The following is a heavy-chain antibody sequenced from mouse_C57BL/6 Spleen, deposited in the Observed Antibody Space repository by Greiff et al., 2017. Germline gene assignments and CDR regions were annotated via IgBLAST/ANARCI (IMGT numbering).Heavy chain of an antibody. CDR3: ARRGTAQAPFAY. V-gene: IGHV5-6*01. CDR2: ISSGRSYT. CDR1: GFTFSSYG. D-gene: IGHD3-2*02. J-gene: IGHJ3*01. Sequence: EVHLVESGGDLVKPGGSLKLSCAASGFTFSSYGMSWVRQTPDKRLEWVATISSGRSYTYYPDSVKGRFTISRDNAKNTLYLQRSSLKSEDTAMYYCARRGTAQAPFAYWGQGTLVTVSA.